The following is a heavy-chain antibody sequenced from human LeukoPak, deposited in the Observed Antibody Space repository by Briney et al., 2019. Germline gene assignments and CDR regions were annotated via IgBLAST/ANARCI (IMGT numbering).Heavy chain of an antibody. Sequence: PSETLSLTCAVYGGSFSGYYWSWIRQPPGKGLEWIGEINHSGSTNYNPSLKSRVTISVDTSKNQFSLKLSSVTAAGTAVYYCARGLMAGFSHDIVVVPAAMYDYWGQGTLVTVSS. CDR3: ARGLMAGFSHDIVVVPAAMYDY. J-gene: IGHJ4*02. D-gene: IGHD2-2*01. V-gene: IGHV4-34*01. CDR2: INHSGST. CDR1: GGSFSGYY.